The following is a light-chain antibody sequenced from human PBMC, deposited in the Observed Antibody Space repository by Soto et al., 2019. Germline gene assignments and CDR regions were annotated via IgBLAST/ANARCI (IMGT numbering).Light chain of an antibody. Sequence: ESVLKQSPGTLYLSPGERATLSCRASQSVSSSYLAWYQQRPGQAPRLLIYGASSRAPGIPDRFSGSGSGTDFTLTISRLEPEDFAVYYCQQYGSSLYTFGQGTKLEIK. CDR1: QSVSSSY. J-gene: IGKJ2*01. CDR3: QQYGSSLYT. V-gene: IGKV3-20*01. CDR2: GAS.